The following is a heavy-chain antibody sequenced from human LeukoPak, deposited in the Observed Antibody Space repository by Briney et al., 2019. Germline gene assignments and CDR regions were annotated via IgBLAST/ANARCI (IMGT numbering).Heavy chain of an antibody. J-gene: IGHJ4*01. Sequence: PSETLSLTCTVSGGSISSYYWSWIRQPAGEGLEWIGRIYTSGNTNYNPSLESRVTMSIDTSKNQFSLKLNSVTAADTAVFYCARDSAAGTVDYXGXXXXXTVXS. CDR3: ARDSAAGTVDY. CDR1: GGSISSYY. D-gene: IGHD6-13*01. V-gene: IGHV4-4*07. CDR2: IYTSGNT.